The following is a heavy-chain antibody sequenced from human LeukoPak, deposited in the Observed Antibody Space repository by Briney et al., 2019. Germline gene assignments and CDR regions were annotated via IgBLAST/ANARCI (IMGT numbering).Heavy chain of an antibody. V-gene: IGHV1-69*13. CDR3: AREGEGAYGDYENY. CDR1: GGTFSSYA. J-gene: IGHJ4*02. CDR2: IIPIFGTA. D-gene: IGHD4-17*01. Sequence: SVKVSCKASGGTFSSYAISWVRQAPGQGLEWMGGIIPIFGTANYAQKFQGRVTITADESTSTAYMELSSLRSEDTAVYYCAREGEGAYGDYENYWGQGTLVTVSS.